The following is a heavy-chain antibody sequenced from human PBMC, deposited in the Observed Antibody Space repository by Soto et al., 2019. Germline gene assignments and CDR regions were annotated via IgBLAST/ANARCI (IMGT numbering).Heavy chain of an antibody. D-gene: IGHD3-22*01. J-gene: IGHJ4*02. CDR2: ISYDGSNK. Sequence: GGSLRLSCAASGFTFSSYGMHWVRQAPGKGLEWVAVISYDGSNKYYADSVKGRFTISRDNSKNTLYLQMNSLRAEDTAVYYCAKDQTPFDSSKYLFDYWGQGTLVTVSS. CDR3: AKDQTPFDSSKYLFDY. V-gene: IGHV3-30*18. CDR1: GFTFSSYG.